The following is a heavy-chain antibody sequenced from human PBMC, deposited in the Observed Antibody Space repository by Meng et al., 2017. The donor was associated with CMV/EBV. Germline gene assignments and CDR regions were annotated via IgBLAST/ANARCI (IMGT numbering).Heavy chain of an antibody. CDR3: TRGIPPVKEYGMEGYGMDV. V-gene: IGHV3-74*01. Sequence: GGSLRLSCAGLGFTFSRYWMHWVRQDPGKGLVWVSRINSDGSRTRDADSVKGRFTISRDNAKNTLYLQMNSLRAEDTAVYYCTRGIPPVKEYGMEGYGMDVWGRGTTVTVSS. J-gene: IGHJ6*02. CDR2: INSDGSRT. D-gene: IGHD2-8*01. CDR1: GFTFSRYW.